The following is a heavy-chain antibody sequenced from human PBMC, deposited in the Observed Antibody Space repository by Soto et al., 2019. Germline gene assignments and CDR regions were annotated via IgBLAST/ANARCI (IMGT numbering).Heavy chain of an antibody. J-gene: IGHJ6*02. CDR3: ASFAIAARPPYYYYGMDV. V-gene: IGHV3-30-3*01. D-gene: IGHD6-6*01. CDR1: GFTFSSYA. CDR2: ISYDGSTK. Sequence: GGSLRLSCAASGFTFSSYAMHWVRQAPGKGLEWVAVISYDGSTKYYADSVKGRFTISRDNSKNTLYLQMNSLRAEDTAVYYCASFAIAARPPYYYYGMDVWGQGTTVTVSS.